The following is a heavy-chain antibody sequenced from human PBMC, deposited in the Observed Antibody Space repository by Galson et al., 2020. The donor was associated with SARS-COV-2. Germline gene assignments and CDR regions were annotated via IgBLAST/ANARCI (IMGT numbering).Heavy chain of an antibody. V-gene: IGHV3-23*01. Sequence: GGSLRLSCTDSGFTFTNYAMSWVRQAPGKGLEWVSAISVSGINTYYADSVKGRFTISRDNSNNIVYLQMNSLRAEDTAVYYCAQDIPRIVVLLNYWGQGTLVTVSS. D-gene: IGHD3-22*01. CDR3: AQDIPRIVVLLNY. CDR2: ISVSGINT. CDR1: GFTFTNYA. J-gene: IGHJ4*02.